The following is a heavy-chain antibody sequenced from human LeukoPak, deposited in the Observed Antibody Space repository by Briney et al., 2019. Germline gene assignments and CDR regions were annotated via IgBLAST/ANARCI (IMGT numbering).Heavy chain of an antibody. J-gene: IGHJ4*02. CDR2: IFYSGSSEST. D-gene: IGHD5-24*01. Sequence: ETLALICSVSGGYISNYYWSWIRQHPGERLEWIGDIFYSGSSESTNYNAYVRSRATISAATAKLQFSLKLTSVTAADSAVYHCAGGGDGYQSRFDYWGQGTLLTVSS. CDR1: GGYISNYY. V-gene: IGHV4-59*01. CDR3: AGGGDGYQSRFDY.